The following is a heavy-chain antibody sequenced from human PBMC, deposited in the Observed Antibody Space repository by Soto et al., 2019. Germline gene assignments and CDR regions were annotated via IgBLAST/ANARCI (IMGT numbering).Heavy chain of an antibody. J-gene: IGHJ4*02. V-gene: IGHV3-23*01. D-gene: IGHD1-1*01. Sequence: PGGSMRLSCAASGFGFSRNDMNWVRKRPGKGLEWVSNINYSGVSTYYSDAVKGRFTISRDNSKNILYLEMNSLKVDDTAVYYCVTDPNWEWGYWGQGALVTVSS. CDR1: GFGFSRND. CDR3: VTDPNWEWGY. CDR2: INYSGVST.